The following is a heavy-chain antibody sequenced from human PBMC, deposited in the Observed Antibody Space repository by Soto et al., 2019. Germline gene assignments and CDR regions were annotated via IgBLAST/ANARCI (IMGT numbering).Heavy chain of an antibody. J-gene: IGHJ6*02. V-gene: IGHV3-21*01. CDR2: ISSSGSTI. D-gene: IGHD2-15*01. CDR3: ARGAFDCSGGSCYSGYYYYGMDV. CDR1: GFTFSSYS. Sequence: EVQLVESGGGLVKPGGSLRLSCAASGFTFSSYSMNWVRQAPGKGLEWVSSISSSGSTIYYADSVKGRFTISRDNAKNSLYLQMNSLRAEDTAVYYCARGAFDCSGGSCYSGYYYYGMDVWGQGTTVTVSS.